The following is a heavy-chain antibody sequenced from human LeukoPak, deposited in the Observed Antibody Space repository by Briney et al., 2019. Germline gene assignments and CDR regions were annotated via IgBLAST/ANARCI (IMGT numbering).Heavy chain of an antibody. J-gene: IGHJ4*02. CDR2: ISDSGGST. Sequence: GGSLRLSCAASGFTFSSYAMSWVRQAPGKGLEWVSIISDSGGSTYYADSVKGRFTISRDNSKNTLYLQLNSLRAEDTAVYYCAKHGPSPSSWFGPSDYWGQGTLVTVSS. D-gene: IGHD6-13*01. CDR1: GFTFSSYA. CDR3: AKHGPSPSSWFGPSDY. V-gene: IGHV3-23*01.